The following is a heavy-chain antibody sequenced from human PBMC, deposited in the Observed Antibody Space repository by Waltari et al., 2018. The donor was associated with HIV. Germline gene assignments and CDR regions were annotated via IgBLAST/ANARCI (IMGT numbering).Heavy chain of an antibody. Sequence: QVQLVESGGGVVQPGRSLRLSCAASGFTFSSYAMHWVRQAPGKGLEWVAVISYDGSNKYYADSVKGRFTISRDNSKNTLYLQMNSLRAEDTAVYYCAEGGFGDWLSDAFDIWGQGTMVTVSS. CDR1: GFTFSSYA. CDR3: AEGGFGDWLSDAFDI. CDR2: ISYDGSNK. V-gene: IGHV3-30*01. D-gene: IGHD3-10*01. J-gene: IGHJ3*02.